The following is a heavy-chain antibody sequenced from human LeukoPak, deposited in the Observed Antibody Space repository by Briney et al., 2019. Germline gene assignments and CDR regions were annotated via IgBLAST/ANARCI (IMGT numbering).Heavy chain of an antibody. J-gene: IGHJ4*02. D-gene: IGHD4-17*01. Sequence: SETLSLTCAVSGGSISSGGYSWSWIRQPPGKGLEWIGYIYHSGSTYYNPSLKSRVTISVDRSKNQFSLKLSSVTAADTAVYYCARGDYGDRFDYWGQGTLVTVSS. CDR2: IYHSGST. CDR3: ARGDYGDRFDY. CDR1: GGSISSGGYS. V-gene: IGHV4-30-2*01.